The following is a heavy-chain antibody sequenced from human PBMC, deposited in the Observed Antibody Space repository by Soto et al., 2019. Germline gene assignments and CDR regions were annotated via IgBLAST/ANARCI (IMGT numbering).Heavy chain of an antibody. J-gene: IGHJ5*02. Sequence: SETLSLTCAVSGGPITSGGYSWSWIRQPPGKGLEWIGYIYHSGGTYYNPSVKSRVTLSIDRTKKQFSLKLKSVTAADTAVYFCARTMTTSGWFDPWGQGTLVTVSS. V-gene: IGHV4-30-2*01. CDR3: ARTMTTSGWFDP. CDR2: IYHSGGT. D-gene: IGHD4-17*01. CDR1: GGPITSGGYS.